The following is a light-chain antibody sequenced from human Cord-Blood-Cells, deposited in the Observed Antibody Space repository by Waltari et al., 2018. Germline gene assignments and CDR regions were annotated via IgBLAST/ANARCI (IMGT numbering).Light chain of an antibody. Sequence: AIRMTQSPSSFSASTGDRVTITCRASQGISSYLACHQQKPRKASKLLIYAASTLQSSVPARFSGSGSETDFTLTISCQQSEDFATYYCQQYYSYPFTFGPGTKVDIK. CDR2: AAS. CDR1: QGISSY. V-gene: IGKV1-8*01. CDR3: QQYYSYPFT. J-gene: IGKJ3*01.